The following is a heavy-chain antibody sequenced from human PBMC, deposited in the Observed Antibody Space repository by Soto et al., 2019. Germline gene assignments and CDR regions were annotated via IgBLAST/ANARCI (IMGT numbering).Heavy chain of an antibody. J-gene: IGHJ4*02. V-gene: IGHV1-69*01. D-gene: IGHD1-26*01. CDR3: ARDGGRHSGGIDY. Sequence: QVQLVQSGAEVKKPGSSVKVSCKASGGTFSSYSINWVRQAPGQGLEWMGEIIPIFGTANYAQKFQGRVTITADESTSTAYMELSSLRSEDTAVYYCARDGGRHSGGIDYLGQGTLVSVSS. CDR2: IIPIFGTA. CDR1: GGTFSSYS.